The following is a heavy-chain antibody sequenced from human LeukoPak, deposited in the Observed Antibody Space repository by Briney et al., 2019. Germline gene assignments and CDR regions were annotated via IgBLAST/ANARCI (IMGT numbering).Heavy chain of an antibody. Sequence: SVKVSCKASGGTFSSYAISWVRQAPGQGLEWMGRIIPILGIANYAQKFQGRVTITADKSTSTAYMELSSLRSEDTAVYYCARGSSSWNWFDPWGQGTLVTVSS. CDR2: IIPILGIA. V-gene: IGHV1-69*04. CDR1: GGTFSSYA. CDR3: ARGSSSWNWFDP. D-gene: IGHD6-13*01. J-gene: IGHJ5*02.